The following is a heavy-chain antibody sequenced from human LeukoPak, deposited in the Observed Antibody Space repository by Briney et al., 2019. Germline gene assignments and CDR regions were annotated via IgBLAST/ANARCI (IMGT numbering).Heavy chain of an antibody. J-gene: IGHJ4*02. CDR1: GYTFTGYY. V-gene: IGHV1-2*02. CDR2: INPNSGGT. CDR3: AREGEEMATITGFDY. Sequence: GASVKVSCKASGYTFTGYYMHWVLQAPGQGLEWMGWINPNSGGTNYAQKFQGRVTMTRDTSISTAYMELSRLRSDDTAVYYCAREGEEMATITGFDYWGQGTLVTVSS. D-gene: IGHD5-24*01.